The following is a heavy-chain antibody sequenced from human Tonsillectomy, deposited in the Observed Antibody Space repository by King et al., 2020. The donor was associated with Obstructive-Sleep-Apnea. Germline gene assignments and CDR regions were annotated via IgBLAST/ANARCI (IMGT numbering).Heavy chain of an antibody. CDR2: IRYDGSNK. Sequence: VQLVESGGGVVQPGGSLRLSCAASGFIFSSYGMHWVRQAPGKGLEWVAFIRYDGSNKYYADSVKGRFTISRDNSKNTLYLQMNSLRAEDTAVYYCAKVWFGELSSIDYWGQGTLVTVSS. V-gene: IGHV3-30*02. CDR1: GFIFSSYG. CDR3: AKVWFGELSSIDY. D-gene: IGHD3-10*01. J-gene: IGHJ4*02.